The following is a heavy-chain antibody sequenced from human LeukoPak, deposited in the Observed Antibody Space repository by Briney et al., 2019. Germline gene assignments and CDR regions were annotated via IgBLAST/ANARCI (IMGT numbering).Heavy chain of an antibody. D-gene: IGHD4-23*01. CDR3: ARSWGHVYGGNLDY. Sequence: GASVKVPCXASGYTFTSYGISRVRQAPGQGLEWMGWISAYNGNTNCAQKLQGRVTMTTDTSTSTAYMELRSLRSDDTAVYYCARSWGHVYGGNLDYWGQGTLVTVSS. CDR2: ISAYNGNT. V-gene: IGHV1-18*01. CDR1: GYTFTSYG. J-gene: IGHJ4*02.